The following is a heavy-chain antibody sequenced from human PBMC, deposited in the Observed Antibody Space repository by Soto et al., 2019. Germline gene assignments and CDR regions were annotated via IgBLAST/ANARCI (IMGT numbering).Heavy chain of an antibody. CDR2: INLNSGHT. CDR1: GYPFTTYD. D-gene: IGHD6-19*01. J-gene: IGHJ4*02. V-gene: IGHV1-8*01. Sequence: QVQLVQSGAEVKKPGASVKVSCKASGYPFTTYDISWVRQAAGQGLEWMGWINLNSGHTDYAQRFQGRGTMTRNTSLSTAYMELTSLSSEDTAVYYCARGRGWRDYWGQGTLVTVSS. CDR3: ARGRGWRDY.